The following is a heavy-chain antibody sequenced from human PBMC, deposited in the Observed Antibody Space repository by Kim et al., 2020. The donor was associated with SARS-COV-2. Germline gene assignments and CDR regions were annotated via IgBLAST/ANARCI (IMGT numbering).Heavy chain of an antibody. J-gene: IGHJ2*01. Sequence: ASVKVSCKASGYTFTSYYMHWVRQAPGQGLEWMGIINPSGGSTSYAQKFQGRVTMTRDTSTSTVYMELSSLRSEDTAVYYCARAPPTVTPDWYFDLWGRGTLVTVSS. V-gene: IGHV1-46*01. D-gene: IGHD4-17*01. CDR1: GYTFTSYY. CDR3: ARAPPTVTPDWYFDL. CDR2: INPSGGST.